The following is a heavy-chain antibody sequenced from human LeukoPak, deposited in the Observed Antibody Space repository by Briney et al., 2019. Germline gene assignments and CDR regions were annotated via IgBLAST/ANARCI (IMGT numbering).Heavy chain of an antibody. Sequence: GGSLRLSCAASGFTFSDYWIHWVRQAPGKGLVRVSRINTDGSITNYADSVKGRFSISRDNAKNTLYLQMSSLRAEDTAVYYCARDRGPRTGFMVREAYDYWGQGTLVTVS. J-gene: IGHJ4*02. V-gene: IGHV3-74*01. D-gene: IGHD3-10*01. CDR1: GFTFSDYW. CDR2: INTDGSIT. CDR3: ARDRGPRTGFMVREAYDY.